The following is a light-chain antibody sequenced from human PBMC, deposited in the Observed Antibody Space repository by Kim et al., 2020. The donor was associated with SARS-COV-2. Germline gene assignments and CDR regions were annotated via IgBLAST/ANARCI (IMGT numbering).Light chain of an antibody. CDR2: LNSDGSH. V-gene: IGLV4-69*01. J-gene: IGLJ3*02. Sequence: ASVKLTCTLSSGHSNYAIAWHQQQPGKGPRYLMRLNSDGSHSKGDGIPDRFSGSTSGAERYLTISSLQSEDEADYYCQTWGTDSWVFGGGTQLTVL. CDR3: QTWGTDSWV. CDR1: SGHSNYA.